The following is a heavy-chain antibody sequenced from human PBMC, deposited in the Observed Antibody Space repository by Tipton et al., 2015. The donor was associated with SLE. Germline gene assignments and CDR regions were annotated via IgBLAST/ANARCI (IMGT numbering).Heavy chain of an antibody. Sequence: QLVQSGPEVKKPGESLKISCKGSGYSFTGYYMHWVRQAPGQGLEWMGWINPNSGGTNYAQKFQGRVTMTRDTSISTAYMELSRLRSDDTAVYYCARLPGSTSPGYWGQGTLVTVSS. J-gene: IGHJ4*02. D-gene: IGHD2-2*01. CDR3: ARLPGSTSPGY. CDR2: INPNSGGT. V-gene: IGHV1-2*02. CDR1: GYSFTGYY.